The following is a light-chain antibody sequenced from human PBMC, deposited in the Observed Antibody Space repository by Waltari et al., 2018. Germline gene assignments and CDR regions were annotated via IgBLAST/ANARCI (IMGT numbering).Light chain of an antibody. J-gene: IGLJ1*01. CDR1: SSNLGAGHD. V-gene: IGLV1-40*01. CDR3: QSYDSSLGGSRV. Sequence: QSVLTQPPSVSGAPGQRVTISCPGSSSNLGAGHDVHWYQHLPGTAPKLLIYGNNNRPSGVPDRFSGSKSGTSAPLGITGLQAEDEADYYCQSYDSSLGGSRVFGTGTKVTVL. CDR2: GNN.